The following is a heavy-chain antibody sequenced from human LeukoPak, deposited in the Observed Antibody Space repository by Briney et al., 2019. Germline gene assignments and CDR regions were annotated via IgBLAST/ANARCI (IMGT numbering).Heavy chain of an antibody. V-gene: IGHV3-53*01. CDR1: GFSVSSNY. Sequence: GRSLRLSCAASGFSVSSNYMSWVRQAPGKGLEWVSLIYSGGYTYYADSVKGRFTISRDTSKNMLFLQMNSLSAEHTAVYYCVRQRYYYDSSGPYFDHWGQGTLVTVSS. D-gene: IGHD3-22*01. CDR2: IYSGGYT. J-gene: IGHJ4*02. CDR3: VRQRYYYDSSGPYFDH.